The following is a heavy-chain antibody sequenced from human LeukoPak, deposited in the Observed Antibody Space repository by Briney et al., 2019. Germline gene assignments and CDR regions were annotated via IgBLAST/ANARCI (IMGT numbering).Heavy chain of an antibody. CDR1: GFTFNSYG. D-gene: IGHD6-13*01. J-gene: IGHJ4*02. Sequence: GGSLRLSCAASGFTFNSYGMHWVRQAPGKGLEWVAVISFDESNKFYADSVKGRFTISRDKSKNTLYLQMNSLRTEDTAVYYCAKEAQQLVTGGYSDYWGQGTLVTVSS. CDR3: AKEAQQLVTGGYSDY. CDR2: ISFDESNK. V-gene: IGHV3-30*18.